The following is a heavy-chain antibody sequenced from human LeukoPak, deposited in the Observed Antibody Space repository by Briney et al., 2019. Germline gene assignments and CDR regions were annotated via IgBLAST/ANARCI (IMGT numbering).Heavy chain of an antibody. CDR1: GGSINSYY. Sequence: SETLSLTCTVSGGSINSYYWSWIRQSAGKGLEWIGRIYTSGSTNYNPSLKSRVTISVDTSKNQFSLKLSSVTAADTAVYYCARIPPSYGSGSYAFDYWGQGTLVTVSS. V-gene: IGHV4-4*07. CDR3: ARIPPSYGSGSYAFDY. CDR2: IYTSGST. D-gene: IGHD3-10*01. J-gene: IGHJ4*02.